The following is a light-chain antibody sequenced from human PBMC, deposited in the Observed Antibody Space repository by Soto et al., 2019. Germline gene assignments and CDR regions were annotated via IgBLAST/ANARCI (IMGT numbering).Light chain of an antibody. CDR1: SXDVGGYNY. Sequence: QSALTQPRSVSGSPGQSVTISCTGTSXDVGGYNYVSWYQQHPGKAPNLMIYDVSKRPSGVPDRFSGSKSGNTASLTISGLQAEDEADYYCCSYAGSYTYVFGTGTKVTVL. V-gene: IGLV2-11*01. J-gene: IGLJ1*01. CDR3: CSYAGSYTYV. CDR2: DVS.